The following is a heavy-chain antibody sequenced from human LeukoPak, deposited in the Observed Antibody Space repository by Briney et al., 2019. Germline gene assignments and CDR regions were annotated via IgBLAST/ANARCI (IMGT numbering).Heavy chain of an antibody. D-gene: IGHD1-1*01. CDR2: IYYSGHT. V-gene: IGHV4-39*02. Sequence: SETLSLTCSVSGGSTSDRSFYWGWIRQPPGRGLEWVGSIYYSGHTYYNPSLKSAVNISLDTSKNHFSLKLTSVTAADTAVYYCARVRGSAAIGGPWTPDYFDYWGQGILVTVSS. J-gene: IGHJ4*02. CDR3: ARVRGSAAIGGPWTPDYFDY. CDR1: GGSTSDRSFY.